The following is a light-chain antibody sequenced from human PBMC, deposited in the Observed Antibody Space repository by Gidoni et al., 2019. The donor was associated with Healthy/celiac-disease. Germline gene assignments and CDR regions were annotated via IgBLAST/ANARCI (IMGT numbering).Light chain of an antibody. Sequence: SYELNQPTTVTVSPGQTASITCSGDKLGDKYACWYQQKPGQSPVLVIYQDSKRPSGIPERFSGSNSGNTATLTISGTQAMDEADYYCQAWDSSTAIFGGGTKLTVL. CDR2: QDS. CDR1: KLGDKY. J-gene: IGLJ2*01. CDR3: QAWDSSTAI. V-gene: IGLV3-1*01.